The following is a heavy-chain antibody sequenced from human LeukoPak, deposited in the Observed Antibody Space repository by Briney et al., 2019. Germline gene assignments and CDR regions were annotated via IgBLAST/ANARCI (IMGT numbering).Heavy chain of an antibody. V-gene: IGHV3-48*04. D-gene: IGHD6-13*01. CDR1: GFTFSSYS. Sequence: PGGSLRLSCAASGFTFSSYSMNWVRQAPGKGLEWVSYISSSSSTIYYADSVKGRFTISRDNAKNSLYLQMNSLRAEDTAVYYCAREAKAAAGDYWGQGTLVTVSS. CDR2: ISSSSSTI. CDR3: AREAKAAAGDY. J-gene: IGHJ4*02.